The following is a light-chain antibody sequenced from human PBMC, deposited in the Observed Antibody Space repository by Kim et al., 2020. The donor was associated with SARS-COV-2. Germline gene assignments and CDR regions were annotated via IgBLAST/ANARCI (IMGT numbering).Light chain of an antibody. Sequence: SVKLTCTLSSGHSSYAIAGHQQQPEKGPRYLMKVNSDGSHSKGDGIPDRFSGSSSGAERYLTISSLQSEDEADYYCQTWGSGIRVFGGGTKVTVL. CDR1: SGHSSYA. CDR3: QTWGSGIRV. V-gene: IGLV4-69*01. J-gene: IGLJ3*02. CDR2: VNSDGSH.